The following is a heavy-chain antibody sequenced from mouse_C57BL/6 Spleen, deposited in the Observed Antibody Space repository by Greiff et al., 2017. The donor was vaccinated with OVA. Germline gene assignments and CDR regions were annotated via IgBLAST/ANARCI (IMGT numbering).Heavy chain of an antibody. CDR3: ARRNYGSDWYFDV. J-gene: IGHJ1*03. Sequence: QVQLQQSGPELVKPGASVKISCKASGYAFSSSWMNWVKQRPGKGLEWIGRTYPGDGDTNYNGKFKGKATLTADKSSSTAYMQLSSLTSEDSAVYFCARRNYGSDWYFDVWGTGTTVTVSS. D-gene: IGHD1-1*01. V-gene: IGHV1-82*01. CDR2: TYPGDGDT. CDR1: GYAFSSSW.